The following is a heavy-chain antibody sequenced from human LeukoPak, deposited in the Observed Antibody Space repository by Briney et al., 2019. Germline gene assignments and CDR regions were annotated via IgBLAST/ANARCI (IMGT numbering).Heavy chain of an antibody. J-gene: IGHJ4*02. V-gene: IGHV3-30-3*01. D-gene: IGHD5-12*01. CDR3: VRDRGYDSLDY. CDR2: ISYDGGHT. CDR1: GFSFSSYT. Sequence: GGSLRLSCAASGFSFSSYTLHWVRQALGKGLEGVALISYDGGHTYYADSVKGRFTISRDNSKNTLYLQMNSLRTEDTALYYCVRDRGYDSLDYWGQGTLVTVSS.